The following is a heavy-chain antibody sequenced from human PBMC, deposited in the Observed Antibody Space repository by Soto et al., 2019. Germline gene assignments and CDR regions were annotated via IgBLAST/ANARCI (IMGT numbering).Heavy chain of an antibody. J-gene: IGHJ3*02. D-gene: IGHD6-19*01. CDR3: AKDGVHGYSSGWYIGDDAFDI. CDR2: ISGSGGST. CDR1: GFTFSSYA. V-gene: IGHV3-23*01. Sequence: PGGSLRLSCAASGFTFSSYAMSWVRQAPGKGLEWVSAISGSGGSTYYADSVKGRFTIFRDNSKNTLYLQMNSLRAEDTAVYYCAKDGVHGYSSGWYIGDDAFDIWGQGTMVTVSS.